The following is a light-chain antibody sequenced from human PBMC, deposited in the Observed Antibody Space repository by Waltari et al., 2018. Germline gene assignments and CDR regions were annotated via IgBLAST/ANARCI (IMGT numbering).Light chain of an antibody. CDR2: DAS. CDR3: QQYDTLPPS. CDR1: QDINNF. V-gene: IGKV1-33*01. Sequence: DIQMTQSPSSLSASVGDRVTITCQATQDINNFLNWYQQKPGRDPSPLIYDASNLETGVTSRFSGSGSGTHFTLTISSLQTEDAATYYCQQYDTLPPSFGGGTKVEI. J-gene: IGKJ4*01.